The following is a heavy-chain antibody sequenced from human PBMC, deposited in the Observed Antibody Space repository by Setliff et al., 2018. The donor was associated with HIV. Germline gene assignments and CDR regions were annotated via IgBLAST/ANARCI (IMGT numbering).Heavy chain of an antibody. D-gene: IGHD3-10*01. J-gene: IGHJ4*02. V-gene: IGHV4-34*01. CDR2: INHSGST. Sequence: NPSETLSLTCDVYGGSFSGYYWSWIRQPPGKGLEWIGKINHSGSTYYNPSLKSRVTLSVDTSKNQFSLKLSSVTAADTAVYYCARDGMVRGSKAFGYWGPGTLVTVSS. CDR3: ARDGMVRGSKAFGY. CDR1: GGSFSGYY.